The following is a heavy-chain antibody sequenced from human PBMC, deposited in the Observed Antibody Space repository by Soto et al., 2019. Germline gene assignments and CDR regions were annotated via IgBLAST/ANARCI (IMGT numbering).Heavy chain of an antibody. Sequence: QVQLQESGPGLVKPSETLSLTCTVSGGAISSYYWSWIRQLAGKGLEWIGRIYTSGSTNYNPSLKSRVAITVNTSKNQFSPKLSSVTAAHTAGDYCARDLGGWSVFDYWGQGTLVTVST. CDR3: ARDLGGWSVFDY. CDR1: GGAISSYY. J-gene: IGHJ4*02. CDR2: IYTSGST. D-gene: IGHD6-19*01. V-gene: IGHV4-4*07.